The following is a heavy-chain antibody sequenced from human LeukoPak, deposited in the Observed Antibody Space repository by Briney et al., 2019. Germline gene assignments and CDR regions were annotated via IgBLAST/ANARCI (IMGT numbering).Heavy chain of an antibody. D-gene: IGHD1-26*01. CDR1: GYTFNRNV. V-gene: IGHV1-18*01. Sequence: ASVKVSCKASGYTFNRNVFSWVRQAPGQGLEWVGWINAYNGNTNYAPELQDRVTMTTDTSTSTAYMELRSLRSDDTAVYYCARQSGNYYMIDYWGQGTLVTVSS. CDR2: INAYNGNT. J-gene: IGHJ4*02. CDR3: ARQSGNYYMIDY.